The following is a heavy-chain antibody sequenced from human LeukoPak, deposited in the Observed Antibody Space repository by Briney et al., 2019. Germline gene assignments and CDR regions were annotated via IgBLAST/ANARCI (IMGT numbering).Heavy chain of an antibody. J-gene: IGHJ3*02. CDR3: ARDLSGRYAFDI. Sequence: GGSLRLSCAASGFTLSSYSMNWVRQAPGKGLEWVSYISSSSTHIYYADSVKGRFTISRDNAKNSLYLQMNSLRDEDTAVYYCARDLSGRYAFDIWGQGTMVTVSS. CDR2: ISSSSTHI. V-gene: IGHV3-48*02. CDR1: GFTLSSYS. D-gene: IGHD3-10*01.